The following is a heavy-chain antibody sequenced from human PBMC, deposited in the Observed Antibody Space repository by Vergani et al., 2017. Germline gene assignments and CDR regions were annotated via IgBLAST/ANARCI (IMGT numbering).Heavy chain of an antibody. J-gene: IGHJ4*02. D-gene: IGHD1-26*01. V-gene: IGHV3-21*01. CDR2: ISSSSSYI. CDR1: GFTFGDYA. Sequence: EVQLVESGGGLVQPGRSLRLSCTASGFTFGDYAMSWFRQAPGKGLEWVSSISSSSSYIYYADSVKGRFTISRDNAKNSLYLQMNSLRAEDTAVYYCARDSEGPNTYYFDYWGQGTLVTVSS. CDR3: ARDSEGPNTYYFDY.